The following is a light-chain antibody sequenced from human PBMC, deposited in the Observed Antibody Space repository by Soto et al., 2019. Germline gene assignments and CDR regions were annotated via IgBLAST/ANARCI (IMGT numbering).Light chain of an antibody. J-gene: IGKJ1*01. V-gene: IGKV3-11*01. CDR3: QRHKSYPPLT. CDR2: DAS. CDR1: QSVTSF. Sequence: EMVLTQSPATLSLSPGDIATLSCRASQSVTSFLACYQQKPGQPPRLLIYDASKRATGIPATCRGSGCGPDSALTISSIQPEDLAFEFYQRHKSYPPLTFGQGTKVDIK.